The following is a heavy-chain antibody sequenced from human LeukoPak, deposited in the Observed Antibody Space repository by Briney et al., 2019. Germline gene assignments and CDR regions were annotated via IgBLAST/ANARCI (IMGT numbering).Heavy chain of an antibody. CDR2: MNPNSGNT. CDR3: ARAGYCTNGVCLPLGY. V-gene: IGHV1-8*03. Sequence: GASVTVSCKASGYTFTSYDINWVRQATGQGLEWMGWMNPNSGNTGYAQKFQGRVTITRNTSISTAYMELSSLRSEDTAVYYCARAGYCTNGVCLPLGYWGQGTLVTVSS. CDR1: GYTFTSYD. D-gene: IGHD2-8*01. J-gene: IGHJ4*02.